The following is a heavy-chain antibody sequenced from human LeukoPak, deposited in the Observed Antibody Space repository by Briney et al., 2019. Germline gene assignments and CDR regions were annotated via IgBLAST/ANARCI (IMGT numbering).Heavy chain of an antibody. CDR3: ARDPYRATTALDAFDI. CDR2: IYYSGST. Sequence: SETLSLTCTVSGGSISSGDYYWSWIRQPPGKGLEWTGYIYYSGSTYYNPSLKSRVTISVDTSKNQFSLKLSSVTAADTAVYYCARDPYRATTALDAFDIWGQGTMVTVSS. J-gene: IGHJ3*02. D-gene: IGHD1-26*01. CDR1: GGSISSGDYY. V-gene: IGHV4-30-4*08.